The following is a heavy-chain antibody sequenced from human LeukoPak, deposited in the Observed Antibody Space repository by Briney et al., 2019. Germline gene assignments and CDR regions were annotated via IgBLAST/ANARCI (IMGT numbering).Heavy chain of an antibody. D-gene: IGHD1-26*01. CDR2: IYSGGST. J-gene: IGHJ4*02. CDR1: GFTVSSNY. Sequence: GGSLRLSCAASGFTVSSNYMSWVRQAPGKGLEWISAIYSGGSTYYADSVKGRFTISRDNSKNTLYLQMNSLRAEDTAVYYCARAGGVGATHKFDYWGQGILVTVSS. CDR3: ARAGGVGATHKFDY. V-gene: IGHV3-66*01.